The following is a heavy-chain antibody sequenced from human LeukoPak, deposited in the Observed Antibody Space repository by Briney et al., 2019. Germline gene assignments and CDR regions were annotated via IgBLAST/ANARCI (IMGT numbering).Heavy chain of an antibody. CDR3: ARDGKRLGAFDY. J-gene: IGHJ4*02. D-gene: IGHD4-11*01. CDR2: IYHSGST. CDR1: GGSISSSNW. Sequence: SETVSLTCAVSGGSISSSNWWSWVRQPPGKGLEWIGEIYHSGSTNYNPSLKSRVTISVDKSKNQFSLKLSSVTAADTAVYYCARDGKRLGAFDYWGQGTLVTVS. V-gene: IGHV4-4*02.